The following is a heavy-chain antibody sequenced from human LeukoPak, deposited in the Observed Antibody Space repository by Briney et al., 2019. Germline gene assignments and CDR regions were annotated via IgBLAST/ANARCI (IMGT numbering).Heavy chain of an antibody. J-gene: IGHJ4*02. Sequence: SQTLSLTCSVSGGSISSGSYYWIWIRQPAGKGLEWIGHIYTSGNTNYNPSLKSRVTISLATSKNQFSLKLSSVTAADPAVYYCARRSLGELSFHYWGQGTLVTVSS. CDR1: GGSISSGSYY. V-gene: IGHV4-61*09. CDR2: IYTSGNT. CDR3: ARRSLGELSFHY. D-gene: IGHD3-16*02.